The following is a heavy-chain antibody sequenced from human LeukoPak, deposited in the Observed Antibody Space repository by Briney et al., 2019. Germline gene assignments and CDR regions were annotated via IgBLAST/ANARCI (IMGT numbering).Heavy chain of an antibody. CDR3: GRRPAVAGPIDN. CDR1: GGSVHRSF. Sequence: SETLSPTCVVSGGSVHRSFWTWVRQPPGKGLEWIGRIYSSGTTDYSPSLKSRLTIAIDTSKNQFSLRLASVTAADTAVYYCGRRPAVAGPIDNWGQGILVAVSS. D-gene: IGHD1-14*01. V-gene: IGHV4-59*02. J-gene: IGHJ4*02. CDR2: IYSSGTT.